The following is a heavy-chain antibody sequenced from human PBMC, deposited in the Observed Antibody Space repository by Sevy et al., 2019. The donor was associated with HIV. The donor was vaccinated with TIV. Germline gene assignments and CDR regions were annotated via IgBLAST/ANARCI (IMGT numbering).Heavy chain of an antibody. CDR1: GFTFSSYS. D-gene: IGHD5-12*01. J-gene: IGHJ4*02. V-gene: IGHV3-21*01. CDR2: ISSSSYI. Sequence: GGSLRLSCAASGFTFSSYSMNWVRQAPGKGLEWVSSISSSSYIYYADSVKGRFTISRDNAKNSLYLQMNSLRAEDTAVYYCARLVEMATIRAPSDYWGQGTLVTVSS. CDR3: ARLVEMATIRAPSDY.